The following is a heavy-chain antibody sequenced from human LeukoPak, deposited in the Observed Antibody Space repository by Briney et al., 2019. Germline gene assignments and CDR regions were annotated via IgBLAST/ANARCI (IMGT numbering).Heavy chain of an antibody. V-gene: IGHV3-30-3*01. CDR3: AREGTVTMDALDI. CDR2: ISYDGSNK. J-gene: IGHJ3*02. Sequence: GRSLRLSCAASGFTFSSYAMHWVRQAPGKGLEWVAVISYDGSNKYYADSVKGRFTISRDNSKNTLYLQMNSLRAEDTAVYYCAREGTVTMDALDIWGQGTMVTVSS. CDR1: GFTFSSYA. D-gene: IGHD4-17*01.